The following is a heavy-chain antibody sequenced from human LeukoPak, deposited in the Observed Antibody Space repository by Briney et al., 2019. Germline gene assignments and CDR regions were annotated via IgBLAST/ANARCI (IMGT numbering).Heavy chain of an antibody. V-gene: IGHV4-34*01. CDR2: INHSGST. Sequence: PSETLSLTCAVYGGSFSGYYWSWIRQPPGKGLEWIGEINHSGSTNYNPSLKSRVTISVDTSKNQFSLKLGSVTAADTAVYYCARRREYYYYYYMDVWGKGTTVTVSS. CDR1: GGSFSGYY. CDR3: ARRREYYYYYYMDV. J-gene: IGHJ6*03.